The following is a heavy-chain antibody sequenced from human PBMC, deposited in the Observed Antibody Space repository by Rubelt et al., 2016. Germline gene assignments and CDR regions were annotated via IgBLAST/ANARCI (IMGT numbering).Heavy chain of an antibody. J-gene: IGHJ5*02. CDR1: GYY. CDR3: ARDVSGSGDNWFDP. CDR2: IYYSGST. V-gene: IGHV4-31*02. Sequence: GYYWSWIRQHPGKGLEWIGYIYYSGSTYYNPSLKSRVTISVDTSKNQFSLKLSSVTAADTAVYYCARDVSGSGDNWFDPWGQGTLVTVSS. D-gene: IGHD3-10*01.